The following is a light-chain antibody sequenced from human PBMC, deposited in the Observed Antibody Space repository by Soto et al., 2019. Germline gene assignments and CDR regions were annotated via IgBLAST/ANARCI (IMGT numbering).Light chain of an antibody. CDR3: QQYDSYPLT. V-gene: IGKV1-5*01. J-gene: IGKJ1*01. CDR1: QSISSW. Sequence: DIQMSQSPSALSASVGDRATITCRARQSISSWLAWYQQKPGKAPKVLIYDASSLESGVPSRFSGSGSGTEFTLTISSLQPGDFGTYYCQQYDSYPLTFGQGTKVDIK. CDR2: DAS.